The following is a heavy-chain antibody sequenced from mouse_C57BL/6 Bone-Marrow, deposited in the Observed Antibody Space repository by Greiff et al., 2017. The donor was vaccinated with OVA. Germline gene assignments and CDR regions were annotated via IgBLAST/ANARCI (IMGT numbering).Heavy chain of an antibody. CDR2: IDPEDGET. Sequence: EVQLQQSGAELVKPGASVKLSCTASGFNIKDYYMHWVKQRTEQGLEWIGRIDPEDGETKYAPKFQGKATITADTSSNTAYLQLSSLTSEYTAVYYCARFSAFYDYDRGYYAMDYWGQGTSVTVSS. CDR1: GFNIKDYY. D-gene: IGHD2-4*01. J-gene: IGHJ4*01. CDR3: ARFSAFYDYDRGYYAMDY. V-gene: IGHV14-2*01.